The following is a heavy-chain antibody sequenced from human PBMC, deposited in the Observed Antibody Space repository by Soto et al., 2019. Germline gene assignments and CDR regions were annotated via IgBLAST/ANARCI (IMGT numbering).Heavy chain of an antibody. D-gene: IGHD6-13*01. CDR2: IYYSGST. CDR1: GGSISSGDYY. J-gene: IGHJ4*02. Sequence: PSETLSHTCTVSGGSISSGDYYWSWIRQPPGKGLEWIGYIYYSGSTYYNPSLKSRVTISVDTSKNQFSLKLSSVTAADTAVYYCARDLGYSSSTPDHWGQGTLVTVPS. V-gene: IGHV4-30-4*01. CDR3: ARDLGYSSSTPDH.